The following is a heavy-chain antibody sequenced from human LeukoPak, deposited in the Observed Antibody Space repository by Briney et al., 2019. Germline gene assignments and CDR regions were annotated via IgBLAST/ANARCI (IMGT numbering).Heavy chain of an antibody. Sequence: ASVKVSCKASGYTLTGYYMHWVRQAPGQGLEWMGWINPNSGGTNYAQKFQGRVTMTRDTSISTAYMELSRLRSDDTAVYYCARSDSGYSSGWYVWGQGTLVTVSS. CDR2: INPNSGGT. CDR1: GYTLTGYY. CDR3: ARSDSGYSSGWYV. V-gene: IGHV1-2*02. D-gene: IGHD6-19*01. J-gene: IGHJ4*02.